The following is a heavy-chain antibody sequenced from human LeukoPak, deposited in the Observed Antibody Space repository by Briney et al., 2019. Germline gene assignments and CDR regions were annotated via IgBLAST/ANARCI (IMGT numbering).Heavy chain of an antibody. Sequence: WASVKVSCTASGGTFSSYAISWVRQAPGQGLEWMGWINPNNGGTNYAQKFQGRVTMTLDTSISTGYMELSRLRSDDTAIYFCARVDGGEWYYFDHWGQGTLVTVFS. CDR1: GGTFSSYA. CDR2: INPNNGGT. D-gene: IGHD2-8*02. J-gene: IGHJ4*02. CDR3: ARVDGGEWYYFDH. V-gene: IGHV1-2*02.